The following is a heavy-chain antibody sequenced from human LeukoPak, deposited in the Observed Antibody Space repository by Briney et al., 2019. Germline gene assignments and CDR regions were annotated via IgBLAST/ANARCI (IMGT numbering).Heavy chain of an antibody. J-gene: IGHJ4*02. D-gene: IGHD2-2*01. Sequence: PWETLTLTCRVCGGPISNTNWWAWVSNPTRKWMEWTGEVNLQASTNYNPSLKSRVAISVDKSENHISLKLTSVTAADTAVYYCAREGGPYRPLDYSGQGTLVTVAS. CDR3: AREGGPYRPLDY. CDR2: VNLQAST. V-gene: IGHV4-4*02. CDR1: GGPISNTNW.